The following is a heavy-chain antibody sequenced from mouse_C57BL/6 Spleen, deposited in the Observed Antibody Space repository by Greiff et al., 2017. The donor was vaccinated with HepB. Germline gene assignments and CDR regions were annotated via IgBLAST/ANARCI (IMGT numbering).Heavy chain of an antibody. V-gene: IGHV5-15*01. J-gene: IGHJ1*03. CDR1: GFTFSDYG. CDR2: ISNLAYSI. D-gene: IGHD2-3*01. Sequence: DVMLVESGGGLVQPGGSLKLSCAASGFTFSDYGMAWVRQAPRKGPEWVAFISNLAYSIYYADTVTGRFTISRENAKNTLYLEMSSLRSEDTAMYYCARSYDGYPHWYFDVWGTGTTVTVSS. CDR3: ARSYDGYPHWYFDV.